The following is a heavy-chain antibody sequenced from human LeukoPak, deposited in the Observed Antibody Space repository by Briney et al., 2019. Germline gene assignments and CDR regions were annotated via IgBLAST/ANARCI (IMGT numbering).Heavy chain of an antibody. CDR2: INSDGSST. Sequence: PGGSLRLSCAASGFTFSSYWMHWVRQAPGKGLVWVSRINSDGSSTSYADSVKGRFTISRDNAKNTLYLQMSSLRAEDTAVYYCARQGYLAGLFDYWGQGTLVTVSS. D-gene: IGHD1-1*01. V-gene: IGHV3-74*01. J-gene: IGHJ4*02. CDR3: ARQGYLAGLFDY. CDR1: GFTFSSYW.